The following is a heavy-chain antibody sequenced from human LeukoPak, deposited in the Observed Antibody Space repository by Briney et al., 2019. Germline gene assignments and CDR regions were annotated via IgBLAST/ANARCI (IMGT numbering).Heavy chain of an antibody. CDR2: IHYSARI. J-gene: IGHJ4*02. V-gene: IGHV4-38-2*02. CDR1: GYSISSGYY. D-gene: IGHD3-16*01. Sequence: SETLSLTCTVSGYSISSGYYWGWIRQPPGKGLEWIGSIHYSARIYYNPSLKSRLTISPDTSKNQFSLKLTSVTAADTAVYYCARDNDSRDPPHFDYWGQGTLVTVSS. CDR3: ARDNDSRDPPHFDY.